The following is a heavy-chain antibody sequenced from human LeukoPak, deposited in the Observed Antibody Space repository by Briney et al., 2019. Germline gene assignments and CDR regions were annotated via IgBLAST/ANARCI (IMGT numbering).Heavy chain of an antibody. Sequence: ASVKVSCKASGYRFTDYYMHWVRHAWGQGREWMGWINPINGDTIYAQKFRGRVTVTRDTSITTAYMELSRLRSDDTAVYYCASGDHRGGDYSSGNWGQGTLVTVSS. CDR3: ASGDHRGGDYSSGN. CDR1: GYRFTDYY. V-gene: IGHV1-2*02. J-gene: IGHJ4*02. D-gene: IGHD4-17*01. CDR2: INPINGDT.